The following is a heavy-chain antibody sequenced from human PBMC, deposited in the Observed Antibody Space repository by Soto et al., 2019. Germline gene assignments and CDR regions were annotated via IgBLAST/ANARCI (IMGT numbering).Heavy chain of an antibody. CDR2: ISYDGTNK. Sequence: SLRLCCAASRVTPSNHAMHWVRQAPGKGLEWVAVISYDGTNKHYADSVKGRFTISRENSKNTLYPQMNSLRAEDTAVYYSEKVFAKDYYYGMDVWGQGTTVTVSS. V-gene: IGHV3-30-3*01. CDR3: EKVFAKDYYYGMDV. J-gene: IGHJ6*02. CDR1: RVTPSNHA.